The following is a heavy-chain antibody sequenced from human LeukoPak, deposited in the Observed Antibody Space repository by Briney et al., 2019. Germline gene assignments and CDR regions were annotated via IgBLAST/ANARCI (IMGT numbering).Heavy chain of an antibody. Sequence: SETLSLTCTVSGGSISSYYWSWIRHPPGKGLEWIGYMYRTGSTNYNPSLKSRVTITPDTSKNQFSLRLTSVTAADTAVYYCAREGTYGWYNWFDPWGQGTLVTVSS. CDR2: MYRTGST. CDR3: AREGTYGWYNWFDP. V-gene: IGHV4-59*01. CDR1: GGSISSYY. D-gene: IGHD6-19*01. J-gene: IGHJ5*02.